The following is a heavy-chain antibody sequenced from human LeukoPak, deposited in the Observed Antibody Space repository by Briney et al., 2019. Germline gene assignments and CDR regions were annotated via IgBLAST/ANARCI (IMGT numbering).Heavy chain of an antibody. Sequence: SETLSLTCAVYGDAFSGYYWSWIRQPPGKGLEWIGEINHSGSTNYNPSLKSRVTISVDTSKNQFSLKLSSVTAADTAVYYCARISELMTTVTYFDYWGQGTLVTVSS. CDR3: ARISELMTTVTYFDY. CDR1: GDAFSGYY. J-gene: IGHJ4*02. CDR2: INHSGST. D-gene: IGHD4-17*01. V-gene: IGHV4-34*01.